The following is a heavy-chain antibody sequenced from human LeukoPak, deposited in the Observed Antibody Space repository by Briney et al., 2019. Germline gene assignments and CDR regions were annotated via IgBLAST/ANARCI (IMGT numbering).Heavy chain of an antibody. J-gene: IGHJ4*02. D-gene: IGHD3-10*01. V-gene: IGHV3-23*01. CDR3: AKLWFGELFAY. CDR1: GFTFSSYA. CDR2: ISGSGGST. Sequence: GGPLRLSCAASGFTFSSYAMSWVRQAPGKGLEWVSAISGSGGSTYYADSVKGRFTISRDNSKNTLYLQMNSLRAEDTAVYYCAKLWFGELFAYWGQGTLVTVSS.